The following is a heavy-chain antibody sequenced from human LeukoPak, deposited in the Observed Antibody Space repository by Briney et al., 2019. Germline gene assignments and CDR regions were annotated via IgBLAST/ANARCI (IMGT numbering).Heavy chain of an antibody. CDR2: IYYSGST. CDR1: GGSISSGDYY. J-gene: IGHJ4*02. CDR3: AREGLGYCSSTSCYTY. V-gene: IGHV4-30-4*08. D-gene: IGHD2-2*02. Sequence: SQTLSLTCTVSGGSISSGDYYWSWIRQPPGKGLEWIGYIYYSGSTYYNPSLKSRVTISVDTSKNQFSLKLSSVTAADTAVYYCAREGLGYCSSTSCYTYWSQGTLVTVSS.